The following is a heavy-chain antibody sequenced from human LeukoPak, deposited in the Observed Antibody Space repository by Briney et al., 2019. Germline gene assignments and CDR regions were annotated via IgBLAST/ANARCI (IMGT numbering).Heavy chain of an antibody. CDR1: GGSISSGDYY. D-gene: IGHD1-14*01. CDR2: VFDSGST. J-gene: IGHJ4*02. CDR3: ARLHRRNPGPDY. Sequence: SETLSLTCTVSGGSISSGDYYWSWIRQPPWKGLEWIGIVFDSGSTDYNPSLKSRVTISVDTSKKQFSLKLSSMTAADTAIYYCARLHRRNPGPDYWGQGTRVTVSS. V-gene: IGHV4-39*01.